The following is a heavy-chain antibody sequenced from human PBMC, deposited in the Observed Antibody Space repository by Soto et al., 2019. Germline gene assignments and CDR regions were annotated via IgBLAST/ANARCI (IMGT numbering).Heavy chain of an antibody. J-gene: IGHJ6*02. V-gene: IGHV1-69*06. CDR3: ARDPRIFEVVNRPNYFYHGLDV. D-gene: IGHD3-3*01. CDR1: GGTFSKSV. Sequence: QVQLVQSGAEVKEPGSSVKVSCKASGGTFSKSVITWVRQAPGQGLEWMGGITPISDTTNYAQKFHGRVTMSADKSTNTAYMEVSTLTTNDTAVYYCARDPRIFEVVNRPNYFYHGLDVWGQGTTVTVSS. CDR2: ITPISDTT.